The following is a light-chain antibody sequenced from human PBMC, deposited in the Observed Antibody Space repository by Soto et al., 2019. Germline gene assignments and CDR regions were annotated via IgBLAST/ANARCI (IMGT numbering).Light chain of an antibody. V-gene: IGKV1-6*01. CDR3: LQDYVYPLT. CDR1: QGIKND. J-gene: IGKJ4*01. Sequence: AIQMTQSPSSLSAFVEDRVTITCRASQGIKNDLGWYQQKPGKAPKLLIYAASSLQSGVPSRFSGSGSGTDFALTISSLQPEDFATYFCLQDYVYPLTFGGGTKV. CDR2: AAS.